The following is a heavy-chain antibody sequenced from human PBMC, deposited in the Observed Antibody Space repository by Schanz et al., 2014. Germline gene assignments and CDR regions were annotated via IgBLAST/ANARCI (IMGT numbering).Heavy chain of an antibody. CDR2: FMPFLGIT. D-gene: IGHD1-7*01. CDR1: GDTFDNFG. V-gene: IGHV1-69*04. Sequence: QVQLVQSGAEVKKPGSSVKVSCKATGDTFDNFGISWVRQAPGQGPEWIGRFMPFLGITNLAQKFQDRVTMTADKATSTASMELSGLRSEDTAMYYCARDRWNYEGGIFDIWGQGPMVTVSS. CDR3: ARDRWNYEGGIFDI. J-gene: IGHJ3*02.